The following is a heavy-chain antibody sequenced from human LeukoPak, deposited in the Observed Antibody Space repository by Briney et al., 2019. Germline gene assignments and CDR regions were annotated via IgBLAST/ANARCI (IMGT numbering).Heavy chain of an antibody. CDR1: GGSISSYY. CDR3: ARGSGWNYYYYMDV. Sequence: LETLSLTCTVSGGSISSYYWSWIRQPPGKGLEWIGYIYYSGSTNYNPSLKSRVTIPVDTSKNQFSLKLSSVTAADTAVYYCARGSGWNYYYYMDVWGKGTTVTVSS. J-gene: IGHJ6*03. V-gene: IGHV4-59*01. D-gene: IGHD6-19*01. CDR2: IYYSGST.